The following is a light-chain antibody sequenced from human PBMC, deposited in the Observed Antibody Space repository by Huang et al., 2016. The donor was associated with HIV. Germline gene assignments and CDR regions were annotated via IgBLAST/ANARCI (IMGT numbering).Light chain of an antibody. J-gene: IGKJ2*01. CDR2: GAS. Sequence: DIQMTQSPSSLSASVGDRVTLTCRASQGISNYLAWFQQKPGKVPKLLIYGASTLQSGVPSRFSGSGSGTDVTLTSSSLQPEDVATYYCQKYNSAPYTFGQGTNLEIK. V-gene: IGKV1-27*01. CDR1: QGISNY. CDR3: QKYNSAPYT.